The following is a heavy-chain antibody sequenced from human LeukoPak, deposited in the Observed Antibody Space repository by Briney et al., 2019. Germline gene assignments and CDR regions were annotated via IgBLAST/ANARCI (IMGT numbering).Heavy chain of an antibody. CDR2: ISSSSSYI. J-gene: IGHJ4*02. D-gene: IGHD5-18*01. Sequence: GGSLRLSCAASGFTFSSYSMNWVRQAPGKGLEWVSSISSSSSYIYYADSVKGRFTISRDNAKNSLYLQMNGLRAEDTAVYYCARVFTSYGGDYWGQGTLVTVSS. V-gene: IGHV3-21*01. CDR3: ARVFTSYGGDY. CDR1: GFTFSSYS.